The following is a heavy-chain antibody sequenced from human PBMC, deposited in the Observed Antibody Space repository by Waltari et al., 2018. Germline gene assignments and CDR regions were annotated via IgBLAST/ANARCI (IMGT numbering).Heavy chain of an antibody. CDR1: GYTFPSYH. J-gene: IGHJ3*02. V-gene: IGHV1-8*01. D-gene: IGHD1-26*01. CDR3: TGGSFLAGAFDI. Sequence: QVQLVQSGAEVKKPGSSVKVSCKASGYTFPSYHINWVRQATGQGLEWMGWMNPNSGNTGYAQKFQGRVTMTRNTSISTAYMELSSLRSEDTAVYYCTGGSFLAGAFDIWGQGTMVTVSS. CDR2: MNPNSGNT.